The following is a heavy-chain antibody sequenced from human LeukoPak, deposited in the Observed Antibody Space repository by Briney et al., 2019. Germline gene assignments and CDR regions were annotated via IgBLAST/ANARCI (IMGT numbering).Heavy chain of an antibody. J-gene: IGHJ4*02. V-gene: IGHV1-46*03. Sequence: ASVKVSCKASGYTFTSYYMHWVRQAPGQGLEWMGIINPSGGSTSYAQKFQGRVTMTRDTSTSTVYMELSSLRSEGTAVYYCARVRGEYDFWSGYYNGYYFDYWGQGTLVTVSS. D-gene: IGHD3-3*01. CDR1: GYTFTSYY. CDR3: ARVRGEYDFWSGYYNGYYFDY. CDR2: INPSGGST.